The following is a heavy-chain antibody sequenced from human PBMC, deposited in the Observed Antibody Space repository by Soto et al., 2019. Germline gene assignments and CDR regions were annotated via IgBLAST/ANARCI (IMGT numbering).Heavy chain of an antibody. J-gene: IGHJ4*02. CDR3: AKKPHYYHSGAFYHPFDS. D-gene: IGHD3-22*01. Sequence: SLLLSCEASGFTFEDYAMHWVRQEPGMGLEWVSGITWNSGTIGYEDSVKGRFTISRDNAKNSLYLQMNSLRAADTALYYCAKKPHYYHSGAFYHPFDSCGQGTLVTVSS. CDR1: GFTFEDYA. CDR2: ITWNSGTI. V-gene: IGHV3-9*01.